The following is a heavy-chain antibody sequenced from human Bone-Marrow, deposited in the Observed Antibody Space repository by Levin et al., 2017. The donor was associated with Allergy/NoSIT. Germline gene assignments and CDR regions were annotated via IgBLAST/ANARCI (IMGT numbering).Heavy chain of an antibody. D-gene: IGHD5-12*01. J-gene: IGHJ4*02. CDR1: GFSVTTSTGG. CDR3: AHSLSGYDSYDY. Sequence: QTLSLTCTFSGFSVTTSTGGVGWIRQPPGGALEWLAVIYGDDDKRYSPSLKTRLTIIKDASKNQVVLTVINMDPVDTATYHCAHSLSGYDSYDYWGPGTLVTVSS. V-gene: IGHV2-5*02. CDR2: IYGDDDK.